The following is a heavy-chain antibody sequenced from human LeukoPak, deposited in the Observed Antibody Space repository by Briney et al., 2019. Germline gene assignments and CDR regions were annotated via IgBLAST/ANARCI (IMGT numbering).Heavy chain of an antibody. V-gene: IGHV3-48*03. CDR2: ISPNGRSI. CDR1: GFTFSTYE. CDR3: TREGDNGTPDY. J-gene: IGHJ4*02. Sequence: QPGGSLRLSCAAAGFTFSTYEMNWVRQAPGKGLEWVSYISPNGRSINYADSVKGRFTISRDNAKNSLYLQMNSLRAEDTAIYYCTREGDNGTPDYWGQGTLVTVSS. D-gene: IGHD3-16*01.